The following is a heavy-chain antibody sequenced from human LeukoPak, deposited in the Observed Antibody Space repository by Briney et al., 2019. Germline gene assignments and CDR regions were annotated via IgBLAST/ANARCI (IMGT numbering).Heavy chain of an antibody. CDR1: GDSISSSSSY. Sequence: SETLSLTCTVSGDSISSSSSYWGWIRQPPGKGLEWIGYIYDSGSTNYNPSLKSRVTISVDTSKNQFSLKLSSVTAADTAVFYCASLTTADAFDIWGQGTMVTVSS. V-gene: IGHV4-61*05. J-gene: IGHJ3*02. CDR3: ASLTTADAFDI. CDR2: IYDSGST. D-gene: IGHD3-22*01.